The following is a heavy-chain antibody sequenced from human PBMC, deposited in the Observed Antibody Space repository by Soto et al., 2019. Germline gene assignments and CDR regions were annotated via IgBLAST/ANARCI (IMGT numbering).Heavy chain of an antibody. CDR1: GFTFSSYE. CDR2: ISSSGSTI. CDR3: AQVRGVVALDGYFDC. V-gene: IGHV3-48*03. Sequence: EVQLVESGGGLVQPGGSLRLSCAASGFTFSSYEMNWVRQAPGKGLEWVSYISSSGSTIYYADSVKGRFTISRDNAKNSLYLQMNSLRAEDTAVYYCAQVRGVVALDGYFDCWGQGTLVTVSS. D-gene: IGHD2-15*01. J-gene: IGHJ4*02.